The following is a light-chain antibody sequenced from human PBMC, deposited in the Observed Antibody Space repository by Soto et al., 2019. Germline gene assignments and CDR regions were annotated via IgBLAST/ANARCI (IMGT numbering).Light chain of an antibody. CDR3: QKYDSDPRT. V-gene: IGKV1-27*01. CDR2: GSS. J-gene: IGKJ1*01. Sequence: DIQMTQTLSSLSASVGDRVTIACRASQAISNFLAWYQQKPGKVPTLLVYGSSTLQSGVPSRFSGSGSGTDFTLTISSLQPEDAATYYCQKYDSDPRTFGQGTKGDIK. CDR1: QAISNF.